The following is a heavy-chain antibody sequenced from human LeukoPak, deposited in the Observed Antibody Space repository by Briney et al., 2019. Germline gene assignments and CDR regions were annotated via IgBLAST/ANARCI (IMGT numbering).Heavy chain of an antibody. J-gene: IGHJ4*02. CDR1: GFTFSSYA. CDR2: ISYDGSNK. CDR3: ARAMIVVVSGDY. D-gene: IGHD3-22*01. V-gene: IGHV3-30-3*01. Sequence: QPGRSLRLSCAASGFTFSSYAMHWVRQAPGKGLEWVAVISYDGSNKYYADSVKGRFTIPRDNSKNTLYLQMNSLRAEDTAVYYCARAMIVVVSGDYWGQGTLVTVSS.